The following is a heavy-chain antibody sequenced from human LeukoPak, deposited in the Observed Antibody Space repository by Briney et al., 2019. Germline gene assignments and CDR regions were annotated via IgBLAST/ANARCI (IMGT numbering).Heavy chain of an antibody. V-gene: IGHV1-2*02. D-gene: IGHD4-23*01. CDR2: INPNSGDT. J-gene: IGHJ4*02. Sequence: VASVKVSCKASGYTFTGYYMHWVRQAPGQGLEWMGWINPNSGDTNYAQKFQGSVTMTRDTSTSTAYMELSRLRSDDTAVYYCAREEHHDYGGDLGLLSWGEGALFTVSS. CDR1: GYTFTGYY. CDR3: AREEHHDYGGDLGLLS.